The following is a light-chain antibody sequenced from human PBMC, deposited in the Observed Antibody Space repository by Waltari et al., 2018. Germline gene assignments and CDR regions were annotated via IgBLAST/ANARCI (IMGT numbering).Light chain of an antibody. Sequence: DIVLTKSPLSLPVTPGEPASIPCRSSQSLLHSNGYNYMDWYLQKPGQSPQVLIYLGSNRASGVPDRFSGSGSGTDFTLKISRVEAEDVGVYYCMQALQTPLTFGGGTKVEIK. CDR2: LGS. V-gene: IGKV2-28*01. J-gene: IGKJ4*01. CDR1: QSLLHSNGYNY. CDR3: MQALQTPLT.